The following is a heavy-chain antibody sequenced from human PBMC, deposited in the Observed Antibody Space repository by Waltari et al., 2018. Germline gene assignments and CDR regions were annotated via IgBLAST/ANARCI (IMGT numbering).Heavy chain of an antibody. CDR2: IDTGDSDT. CDR3: SRHQFETAGTSNFDH. D-gene: IGHD6-13*01. V-gene: IGHV5-51*01. Sequence: EVQLVQSGAEVKKPGESLKISCKGSGYSFTRYWIGWLRQMPGKGLEWMGVIDTGDSDTRYSPSFQGQVTISADKSINTAYLQWSSLKASDTAMYYCSRHQFETAGTSNFDHWGQGTLVTVSS. J-gene: IGHJ4*02. CDR1: GYSFTRYW.